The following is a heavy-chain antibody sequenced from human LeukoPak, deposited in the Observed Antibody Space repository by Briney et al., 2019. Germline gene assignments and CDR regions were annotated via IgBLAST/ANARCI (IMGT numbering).Heavy chain of an antibody. CDR2: IYYSGST. J-gene: IGHJ6*03. CDR1: GYSNITSSYY. Sequence: PSETPSLTRTVSGYSNITSSYYWGWIRQPPEKGLEWIGPIYYSGSTYYNPSLKSRVSISVDTSKNQFSLRLNSPTATDTAVHYCARHHAHYFYYMSVWGKWTTVIVSS. V-gene: IGHV4-39*01. CDR3: ARHHAHYFYYMSV.